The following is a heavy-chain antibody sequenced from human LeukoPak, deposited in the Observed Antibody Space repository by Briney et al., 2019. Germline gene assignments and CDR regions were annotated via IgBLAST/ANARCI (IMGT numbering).Heavy chain of an antibody. CDR3: ARDSPRCSSTSCLMNEFDY. CDR1: GYTFTGYY. Sequence: ASVKVSCKASGYTFTGYYMHWVRQAPGQELEWMGWINPNSGGTNYAQKFQGRVTMTRDTSISTAYMELSRLRSDDTAVYYCARDSPRCSSTSCLMNEFDYWGQGTLVTVSS. CDR2: INPNSGGT. V-gene: IGHV1-2*02. J-gene: IGHJ4*02. D-gene: IGHD2-2*01.